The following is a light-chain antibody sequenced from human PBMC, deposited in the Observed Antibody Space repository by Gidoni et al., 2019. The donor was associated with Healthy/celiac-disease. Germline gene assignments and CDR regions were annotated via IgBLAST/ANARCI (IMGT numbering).Light chain of an antibody. CDR1: QSVSSSY. J-gene: IGKJ4*01. CDR3: QQYGSSPT. CDR2: GAS. V-gene: IGKV3-20*01. Sequence: EIVLTPSPGTLSLSPGERATLHCRASQSVSSSYLAWYQQKPGQAPRLLIYGASSRATGIPDRFSGSGSGTDFTLTVSRLEPEDFAVYYCQQYGSSPTFGGGTKVEIK.